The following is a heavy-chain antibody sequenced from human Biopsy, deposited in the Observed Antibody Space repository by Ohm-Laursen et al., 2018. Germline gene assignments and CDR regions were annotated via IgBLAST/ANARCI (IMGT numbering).Heavy chain of an antibody. CDR3: ARGRRHCSGTCSRWYFDL. Sequence: ASVKVFCKPSGYTFTAFSVHWLRQAPGQGLEWMGWINPKRGDTDYPQNFQGRVSMTRDTSISTACMDLSRLRSDDTAVYYCARGRRHCSGTCSRWYFDLWGRGTLVTVSS. V-gene: IGHV1-2*02. J-gene: IGHJ2*01. D-gene: IGHD2-2*01. CDR1: GYTFTAFS. CDR2: INPKRGDT.